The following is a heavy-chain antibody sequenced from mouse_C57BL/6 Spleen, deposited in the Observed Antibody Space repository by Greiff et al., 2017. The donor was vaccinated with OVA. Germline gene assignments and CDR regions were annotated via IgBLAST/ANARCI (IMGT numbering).Heavy chain of an antibody. Sequence: EVNVVESGGGLVQPGGSLKLSCAASGFTFSDYYMYWVRQTPEKRLEWVAYISNGGGSTYYPDTVKGRFTISRDNAKNTLYLQMSRLKSEDTAMYYCARRKAGLRDWGQGTLVTVSA. D-gene: IGHD2-4*01. J-gene: IGHJ3*01. CDR2: ISNGGGST. CDR1: GFTFSDYY. V-gene: IGHV5-12*01. CDR3: ARRKAGLRD.